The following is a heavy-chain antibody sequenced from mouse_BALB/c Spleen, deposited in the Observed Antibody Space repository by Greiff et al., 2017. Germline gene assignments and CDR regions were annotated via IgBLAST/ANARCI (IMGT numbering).Heavy chain of an antibody. CDR1: GFTFSSYA. Sequence: DVMLVESGGGLVKPGGSLKLSCAASGFTFSSYAMSWVRQSPEKRLEWVAEISSGGSYTYYPDTVTGRFTISRHNAKNTLYLEMSSLRSEDTAMYYCARKYASFAYWGQGTLVTVSA. V-gene: IGHV5-9-4*01. J-gene: IGHJ3*01. CDR2: ISSGGSYT. D-gene: IGHD2-10*02. CDR3: ARKYASFAY.